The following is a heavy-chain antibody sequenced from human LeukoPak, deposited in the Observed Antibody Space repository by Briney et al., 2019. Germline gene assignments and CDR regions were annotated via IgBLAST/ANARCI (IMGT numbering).Heavy chain of an antibody. V-gene: IGHV4-59*04. D-gene: IGHD2-2*01. Sequence: SETLSLTCTVSGGFIRTYYWSWIRQPPGKGLEWIGYIYHSGSTYYNPSLKSRVTISVDRSKNQFSLKLSSVTAADTAVYYGVVVPAALDWFDPWGQGTLVTVSS. CDR2: IYHSGST. CDR1: GGFIRTYY. J-gene: IGHJ5*02. CDR3: VVVPAALDWFDP.